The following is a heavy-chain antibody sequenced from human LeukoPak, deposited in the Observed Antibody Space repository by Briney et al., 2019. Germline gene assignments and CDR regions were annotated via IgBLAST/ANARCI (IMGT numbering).Heavy chain of an antibody. J-gene: IGHJ4*02. V-gene: IGHV1-24*01. CDR1: GYTLTELS. CDR2: FDPEDGET. CDR3: ATALDIVATPGNY. Sequence: ASVKVSCKVSGYTLTELSMHWVRQAPGKGLEWMGGFDPEDGETTYAQKFQGRVTMTEDTSTDTAYMELSSLRSEDTAVYYCATALDIVATPGNYWGQGTLVTVSS. D-gene: IGHD5-12*01.